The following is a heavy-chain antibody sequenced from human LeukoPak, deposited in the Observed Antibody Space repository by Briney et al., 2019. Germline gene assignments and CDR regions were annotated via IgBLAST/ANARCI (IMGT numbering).Heavy chain of an antibody. D-gene: IGHD3-10*01. V-gene: IGHV5-51*01. CDR2: IYPGDSDT. CDR1: GYSFTSYW. J-gene: IGHJ4*02. CDR3: ARRGVRGTGYFDY. Sequence: RSGESLKISCKGSGYSFTSYWIGWVRPMPGKGLEWMGIIYPGDSDTRYSPSFQGQVTISADKSINTAYLQWSSLKASDTAVYYCARRGVRGTGYFDYWGQGTLVTVSS.